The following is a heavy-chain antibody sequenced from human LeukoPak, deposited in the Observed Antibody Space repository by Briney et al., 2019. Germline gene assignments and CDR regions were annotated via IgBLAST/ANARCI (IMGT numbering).Heavy chain of an antibody. D-gene: IGHD2-15*01. V-gene: IGHV1-2*04. J-gene: IGHJ4*02. CDR1: GYTFTSYY. CDR3: ARSDFYCSGGSCYRYYFDY. Sequence: ASVKVSCKASGYTFTSYYMHWVRQAPGQGLEWRGWINPNSGGTNYAQKFQGWVTMTRDTSISAAYMELSRLRSDDTAVYYCARSDFYCSGGSCYRYYFDYWGQGTLVTVSS. CDR2: INPNSGGT.